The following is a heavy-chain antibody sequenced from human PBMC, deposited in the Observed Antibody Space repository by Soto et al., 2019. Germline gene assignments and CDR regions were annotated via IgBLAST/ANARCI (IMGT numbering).Heavy chain of an antibody. D-gene: IGHD4-17*01. CDR1: GFTFSSYG. Sequence: QVQLVESGGGVVQPGRSLRLSCAASGFTFSSYGMHWVRQAPGKGLEWVAVISYDGSNKYYADSVKGRFTISRDNSKNTLYLQMNSRRAEDTAVYYCAKDGGSTTVTPWSDYWGQGTLVTVSS. CDR3: AKDGGSTTVTPWSDY. CDR2: ISYDGSNK. J-gene: IGHJ4*02. V-gene: IGHV3-30*18.